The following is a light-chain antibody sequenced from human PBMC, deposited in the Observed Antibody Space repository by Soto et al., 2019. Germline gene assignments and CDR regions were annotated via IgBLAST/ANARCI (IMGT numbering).Light chain of an antibody. J-gene: IGLJ3*02. V-gene: IGLV3-21*02. CDR3: QSYDSRLTGSPV. Sequence: SYELTQPPSVSVAPGQTARITCGGNNIGSKSVHWYQQKPGQAPVLVVYDDSDRPSGIPERFSGSKSGSSASLVITGLQADDEAVYYCQSYDSRLTGSPVFAGGTKLTVL. CDR2: DDS. CDR1: NIGSKS.